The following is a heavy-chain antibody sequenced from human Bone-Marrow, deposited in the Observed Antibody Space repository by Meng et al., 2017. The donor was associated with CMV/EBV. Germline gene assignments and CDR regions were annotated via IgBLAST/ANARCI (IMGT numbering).Heavy chain of an antibody. J-gene: IGHJ5*02. CDR1: GGSISSSSYY. V-gene: IGHV4-39*01. CDR3: ASQKKWFDP. CDR2: IYYSGST. Sequence: LTCTVSGGSISSSSYYWGWIRQPPGKGLEWIGSIYYSGSTYYNPSLKSRVTISVDTSKNQFSLKLSSVTAADTAVYYCASQKKWFDPWGQGTLVTVSS.